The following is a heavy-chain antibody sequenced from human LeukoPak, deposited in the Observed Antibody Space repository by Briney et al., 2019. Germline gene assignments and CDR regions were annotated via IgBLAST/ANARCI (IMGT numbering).Heavy chain of an antibody. D-gene: IGHD3-9*01. Sequence: SETLSLTCTVSGGSISSYYWSWIRQPPGKGLEWIGYIYYSGSTNYNPSLKSRVTISVDTSKNQFSLKLSSVTAADTAVYYCARENSDILTGYCYFDYWGQGTLVTVSS. CDR2: IYYSGST. V-gene: IGHV4-59*01. J-gene: IGHJ4*02. CDR3: ARENSDILTGYCYFDY. CDR1: GGSISSYY.